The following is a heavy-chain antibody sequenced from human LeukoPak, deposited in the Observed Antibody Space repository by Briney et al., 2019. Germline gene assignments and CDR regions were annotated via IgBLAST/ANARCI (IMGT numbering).Heavy chain of an antibody. D-gene: IGHD5-12*01. CDR1: GGTFSSYA. J-gene: IGHJ4*02. V-gene: IGHV1-69*04. CDR2: IIPILGIA. CDR3: ARELATERFDY. Sequence: ASVKVSCKASGGTFSSYAISWVRQAPGQGLEWMVRIIPILGIANYAQKLKGRDTITADKSTSTAYMELSSVRSEDTAVYYCARELATERFDYWGQRTLVTVSS.